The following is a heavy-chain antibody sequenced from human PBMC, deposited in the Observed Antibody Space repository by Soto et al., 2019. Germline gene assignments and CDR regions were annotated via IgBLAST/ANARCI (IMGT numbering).Heavy chain of an antibody. CDR2: INHSGGT. V-gene: IGHV4-34*01. CDR3: GRASYSDFWSGFGRYGMDV. J-gene: IGHJ6*02. CDR1: GVSFSDYS. Sequence: ERLCRTGAVYGVSFSDYSLSWIRQAPGKGLEWVGEINHSGGTNYNASLKRRVTISLDTSNNQFSLKLSTVTTAETAVDYCGRASYSDFWSGFGRYGMDVWGQGTMVTVYS. D-gene: IGHD3-3*01.